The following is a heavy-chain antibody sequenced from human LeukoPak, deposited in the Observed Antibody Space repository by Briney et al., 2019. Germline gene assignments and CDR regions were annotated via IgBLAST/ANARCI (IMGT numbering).Heavy chain of an antibody. Sequence: PSASVKVSCKASGGTFSSYAISWVRQAPGQGLEWMGGIIPIFGTANYAQKFQGRVTITTDESTSTAYMELSCLRSEDTAVYYCARGARPHWFDPWGQGTLVTVSS. CDR2: IIPIFGTA. CDR1: GGTFSSYA. V-gene: IGHV1-69*05. CDR3: ARGARPHWFDP. J-gene: IGHJ5*02. D-gene: IGHD6-6*01.